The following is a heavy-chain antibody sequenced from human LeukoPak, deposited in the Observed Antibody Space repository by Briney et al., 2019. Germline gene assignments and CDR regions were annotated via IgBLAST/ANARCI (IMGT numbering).Heavy chain of an antibody. Sequence: GESLKISCKGSGYSFTGCWIAWLRQMPGKGLECMGIIYPGDSDTRYSPSFQGQVTISADKSISTAYLQWSGLKASDTAMYYCTRRPRSSSSGFDYWGQGTLVTVSS. V-gene: IGHV5-51*01. CDR1: GYSFTGCW. D-gene: IGHD6-6*01. J-gene: IGHJ4*02. CDR3: TRRPRSSSSGFDY. CDR2: IYPGDSDT.